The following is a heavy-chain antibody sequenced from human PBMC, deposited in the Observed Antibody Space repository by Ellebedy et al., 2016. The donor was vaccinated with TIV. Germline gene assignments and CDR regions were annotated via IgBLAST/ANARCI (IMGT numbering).Heavy chain of an antibody. J-gene: IGHJ6*02. Sequence: GESLKISXATSGFTFSNYWMSWVRQAPGKGLEWVSVISGNGRITYNADSVKGRFTISTDNFKNTFYLQMNSLRAEDTALYYCAKAGVGGTKVSPYYYYAMDVWGQGTMVTVSS. D-gene: IGHD1-26*01. CDR2: ISGNGRIT. CDR3: AKAGVGGTKVSPYYYYAMDV. V-gene: IGHV3-23*01. CDR1: GFTFSNYW.